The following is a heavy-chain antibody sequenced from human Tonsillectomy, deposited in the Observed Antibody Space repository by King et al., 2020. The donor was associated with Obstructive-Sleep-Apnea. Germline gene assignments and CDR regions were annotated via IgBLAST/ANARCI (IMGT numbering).Heavy chain of an antibody. D-gene: IGHD3-10*01. V-gene: IGHV1-2*04. CDR2: INPNSGGT. CDR1: GYTFTDYY. Sequence: QLVQSGAEVKKPGASVKVSCKASGYTFTDYYIHWLRQAPGQGLEWMGWINPNSGGTYYAQKFQGWGTVTRDTSISTAYMELSSLKSDDTAVYYCAREYCYASGSASDSQAMDVWGQGTTVTVSS. J-gene: IGHJ6*02. CDR3: AREYCYASGSASDSQAMDV.